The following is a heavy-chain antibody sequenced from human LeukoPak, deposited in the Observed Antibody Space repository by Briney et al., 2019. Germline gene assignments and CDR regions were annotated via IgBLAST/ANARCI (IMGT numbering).Heavy chain of an antibody. J-gene: IGHJ4*02. V-gene: IGHV1-46*01. D-gene: IGHD5/OR15-5a*01. CDR1: GYTFTSYY. Sequence: ASVKVPCKASGYTFTSYYIHWVRQAPGRGLEWMGIINPSGGTTRYAQKFQGGVTMTRDTSTSTVYMGLSSLRSEDTAVYYCARDLSTTWRFDYWGQGTLVTVSS. CDR3: ARDLSTTWRFDY. CDR2: INPSGGTT.